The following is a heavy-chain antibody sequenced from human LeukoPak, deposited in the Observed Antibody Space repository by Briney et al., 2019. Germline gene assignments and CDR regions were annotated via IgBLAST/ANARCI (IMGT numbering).Heavy chain of an antibody. D-gene: IGHD1-26*01. CDR2: FDPEDGET. CDR1: GYTLTELS. CDR3: ATFRGSYNAEYFQH. J-gene: IGHJ1*01. Sequence: ASVKVSCKVSGYTLTELSMHWVRQAPGKGLERMGGFDPEDGETIYAQKFQGRVTMTEDTSTDTAYMELSSLRSEDTAVYYCATFRGSYNAEYFQHWGQGTLVTVSS. V-gene: IGHV1-24*01.